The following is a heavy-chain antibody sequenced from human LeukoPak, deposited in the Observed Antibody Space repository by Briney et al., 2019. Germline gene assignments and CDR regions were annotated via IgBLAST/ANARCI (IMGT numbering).Heavy chain of an antibody. D-gene: IGHD2-15*01. Sequence: GGSLRLSCAASGFTFSSYSMNWVRQAPGKGLEWVSSISSSSSYIYYADSVKGRFTISRDNSKNTLYLQMNSLRAEDTAVYYCAKDQPERNPELGYCSGGSCYSDYWGQGTLVTVSS. V-gene: IGHV3-21*04. CDR2: ISSSSSYI. J-gene: IGHJ4*02. CDR1: GFTFSSYS. CDR3: AKDQPERNPELGYCSGGSCYSDY.